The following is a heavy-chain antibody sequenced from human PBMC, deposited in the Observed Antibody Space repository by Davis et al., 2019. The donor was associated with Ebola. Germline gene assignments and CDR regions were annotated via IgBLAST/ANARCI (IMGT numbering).Heavy chain of an antibody. Sequence: PGGSLRLSCRGSGYTFANHWIGWVRQMPGKGLEWMGVIYVGDSDTRYSPSFQGQVTISVDKSITTAYLQWSSLKASDSATYYCARPSDSSGYKIDYWGQGTLVTVSS. CDR3: ARPSDSSGYKIDY. CDR1: GYTFANHW. D-gene: IGHD3-22*01. V-gene: IGHV5-51*01. CDR2: IYVGDSDT. J-gene: IGHJ4*02.